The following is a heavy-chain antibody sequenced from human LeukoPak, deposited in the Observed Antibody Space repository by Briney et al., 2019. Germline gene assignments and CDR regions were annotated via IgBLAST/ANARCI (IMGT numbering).Heavy chain of an antibody. J-gene: IGHJ5*01. CDR1: GFTFSRYD. Sequence: GGSLRLSCAASGFTFSRYDMHWVRQATGKGLEWISSIGTGGNTYYIGSVKGRFTISRENAKSPLYLQMNSLRAGDTAVYYCVRGGEIGFDSWGQGTLVTVSS. CDR2: IGTGGNT. D-gene: IGHD3-16*01. V-gene: IGHV3-13*04. CDR3: VRGGEIGFDS.